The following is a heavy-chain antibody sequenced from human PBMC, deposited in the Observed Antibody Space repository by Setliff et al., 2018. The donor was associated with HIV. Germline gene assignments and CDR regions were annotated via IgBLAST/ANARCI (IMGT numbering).Heavy chain of an antibody. CDR2: IISIFDKA. Sequence: GASVKVSCKSSGGSFNTYAINWVRQAPGQGLEWMGGIISIFDKANYAQKFHGRLTITADDSTRTVYMELNSLGSGDTAVYYCAREFPRIVVVPAAIGYYYYYMDVWGKGTTVTVSS. CDR1: GGSFNTYA. V-gene: IGHV1-69*13. CDR3: AREFPRIVVVPAAIGYYYYYMDV. J-gene: IGHJ6*03. D-gene: IGHD2-2*02.